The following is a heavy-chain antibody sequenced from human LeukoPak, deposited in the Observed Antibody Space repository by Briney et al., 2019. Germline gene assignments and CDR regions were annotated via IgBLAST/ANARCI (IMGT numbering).Heavy chain of an antibody. Sequence: ASVKVSCKASGYTFTSYGISWVRLAPGQGLEWMGWISAYNGNTNYAQKLQGRVTMTTDTSTSTAYMELRSLRSDDTAVYYCARDTVGATRRGFFDYWGQGTLVTVSS. D-gene: IGHD1-26*01. CDR1: GYTFTSYG. CDR2: ISAYNGNT. CDR3: ARDTVGATRRGFFDY. V-gene: IGHV1-18*01. J-gene: IGHJ4*02.